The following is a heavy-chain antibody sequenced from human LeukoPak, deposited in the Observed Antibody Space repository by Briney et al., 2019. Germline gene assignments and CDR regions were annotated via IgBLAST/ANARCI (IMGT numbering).Heavy chain of an antibody. CDR2: MNPNSGNT. J-gene: IGHJ6*03. Sequence: ASVKVSCKASGYTFTSYYMHWVRQATGQGLEWMGWMNPNSGNTGYAQKFQGRVTMTRNTSISTAYMELSSLRSEDTAVYYCARADYDSSGYYWSYYYMDVWGKGTTVTISS. CDR3: ARADYDSSGYYWSYYYMDV. D-gene: IGHD3-22*01. V-gene: IGHV1-8*02. CDR1: GYTFTSYY.